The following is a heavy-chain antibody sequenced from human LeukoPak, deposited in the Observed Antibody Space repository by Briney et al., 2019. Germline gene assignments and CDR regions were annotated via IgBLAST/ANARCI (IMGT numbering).Heavy chain of an antibody. CDR3: ARDVGTTTVTYPAY. CDR1: GFTFSSYW. V-gene: IGHV3-74*01. J-gene: IGHJ4*02. D-gene: IGHD4-17*01. CDR2: ITSDGRST. Sequence: GGSLRLSCAASGFTFSSYWFHWVRQVPGKGLLWLSRITSDGRSTSYADSVKGRFTISRDNAKSTLYLQMNSLRVEDTVVYYCARDVGTTTVTYPAYWGQGILVTVSS.